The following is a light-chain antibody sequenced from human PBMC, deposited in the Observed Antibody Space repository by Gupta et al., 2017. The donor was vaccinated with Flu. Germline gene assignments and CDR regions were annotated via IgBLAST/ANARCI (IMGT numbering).Light chain of an antibody. CDR2: GAS. V-gene: IGKV1-9*01. CDR1: QGISTD. CDR3: QQGNNYPET. J-gene: IGKJ2*01. Sequence: DIQLTQSPPFLSASVGDRVTITCRASQGISTDLAWYQQRAGKAPKLLIIGASSLQSGVPSRFSGSGSGTEFTLTVSSLQPEDFATYYCQQGNNYPETFGQGTKL.